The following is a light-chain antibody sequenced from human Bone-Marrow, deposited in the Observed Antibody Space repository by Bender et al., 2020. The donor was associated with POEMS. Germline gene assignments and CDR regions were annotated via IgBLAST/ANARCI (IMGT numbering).Light chain of an antibody. V-gene: IGLV1-36*01. CDR1: SSNIGNHG. CDR2: YDD. J-gene: IGLJ1*01. Sequence: QSVVTQPPSLSEAPRQRVTISCSGSSSNIGNHGVNWYQQLPGEAPKLLIYYDDLLTPGVSDRFSASKSGTSASLAISGLRSEDEADYYCAAWDNRLSAYVFATGTKVTVL. CDR3: AAWDNRLSAYV.